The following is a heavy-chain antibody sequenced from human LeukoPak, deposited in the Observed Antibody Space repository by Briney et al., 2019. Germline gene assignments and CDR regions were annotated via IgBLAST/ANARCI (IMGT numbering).Heavy chain of an antibody. CDR1: GYSFTSYW. CDR2: IYPGDSDT. CDR3: ARGSGYGGNPQRPPSDY. V-gene: IGHV5-51*01. Sequence: AGESLKISCKGSGYSFTSYWIGWVRQMPGKGLEWMGIIYPGDSDTRYSPSFQGQVTISADKSISTAYLQWSSLKASDTAMYYCARGSGYGGNPQRPPSDYWGQGTLVTVSS. D-gene: IGHD4-23*01. J-gene: IGHJ4*02.